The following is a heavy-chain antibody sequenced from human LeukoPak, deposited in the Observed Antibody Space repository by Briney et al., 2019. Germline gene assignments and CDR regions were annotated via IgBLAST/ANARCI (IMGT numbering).Heavy chain of an antibody. D-gene: IGHD3-22*01. Sequence: GGSLRLSCAASGFTVSSNYMSWVRQAPGKGLEWVSVIYSGGSTYYADSVKGRFTISRDDSKNTLYLQMNSLRAEDTAVYYCARDKTYYYDSSGYYYGPDAFDIWGQGTMVTVSS. J-gene: IGHJ3*02. CDR1: GFTVSSNY. V-gene: IGHV3-53*01. CDR2: IYSGGST. CDR3: ARDKTYYYDSSGYYYGPDAFDI.